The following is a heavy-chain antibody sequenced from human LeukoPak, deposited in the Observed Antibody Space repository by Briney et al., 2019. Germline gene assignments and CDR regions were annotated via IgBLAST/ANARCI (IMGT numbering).Heavy chain of an antibody. CDR2: IYYSGST. CDR3: ATSIAAAEPWDYFDY. V-gene: IGHV4-39*01. Sequence: PSETLSLTCTVSGGSISSSSYYWGWIRQPPGKGLEWIGSIYYSGSTYYNPSLKSRVTISVDTSKNQFSLKLSSVTAADTAVYYCATSIAAAEPWDYFDYWGQGTLVTVSS. D-gene: IGHD6-13*01. CDR1: GGSISSSSYY. J-gene: IGHJ4*02.